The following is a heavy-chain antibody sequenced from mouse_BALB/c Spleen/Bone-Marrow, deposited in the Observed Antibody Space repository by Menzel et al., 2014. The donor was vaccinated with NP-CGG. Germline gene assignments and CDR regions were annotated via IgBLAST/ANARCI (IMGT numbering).Heavy chain of an antibody. CDR1: GFTLSSYG. J-gene: IGHJ3*01. CDR3: ARGVDDYSWFAY. Sequence: EVMLVESGGGLVQPGGSLKLSCTASGFTLSSYGLSWVRQTPDKRLELVATINRNGGTNSYPDSVKGRFTISRDNAKNTLYLQMSSLKSEDTALYYCARGVDDYSWFAYWGQGTLVTVSA. D-gene: IGHD2-3*01. V-gene: IGHV5-6-3*01. CDR2: INRNGGTN.